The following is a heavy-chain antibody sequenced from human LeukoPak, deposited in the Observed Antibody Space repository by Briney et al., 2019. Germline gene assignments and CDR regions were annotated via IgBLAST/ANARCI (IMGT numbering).Heavy chain of an antibody. V-gene: IGHV3-48*03. CDR2: ITGSGSNL. J-gene: IGHJ4*02. CDR1: GFTFTSSD. CDR3: ARNFAS. Sequence: GGSLRLFCVPCGFTFTSSDLIWIRRAPGKGVEWLSTITGSGSNLYYPYSVKGRFTTSRDNAKDSVYLQMESLRVENTAIYSCARNFASWGQGTLVTVSS.